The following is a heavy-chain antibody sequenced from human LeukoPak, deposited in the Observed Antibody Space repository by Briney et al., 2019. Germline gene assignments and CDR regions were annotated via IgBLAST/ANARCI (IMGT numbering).Heavy chain of an antibody. CDR2: IYTSGST. D-gene: IGHD2-8*01. CDR3: AREGSYCTNGVCYYYYMDV. V-gene: IGHV4-4*07. Sequence: SETLSLTCTVSGGSISSYYWSWIRQPAGKGLEWIGRIYTSGSTNYNPSLKSRVTMSVDTSKNQFSLKLSSVTAAGTAVYYCAREGSYCTNGVCYYYYMDVWGKGTTVTVSS. J-gene: IGHJ6*03. CDR1: GGSISSYY.